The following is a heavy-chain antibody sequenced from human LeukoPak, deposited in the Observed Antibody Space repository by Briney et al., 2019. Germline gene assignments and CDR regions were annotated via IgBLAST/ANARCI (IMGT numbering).Heavy chain of an antibody. V-gene: IGHV4-59*08. CDR2: IYYSGST. CDR3: ARHSHPDSSSWYWDY. CDR1: GGSISNYY. D-gene: IGHD6-13*01. Sequence: SETLSLTCTVSGGSISNYYWSWVRQPPGKGLEWIGYIYYSGSTNYNSSLESRVTISVDTSKNQFSLKLTSVTAADTAVYYCARHSHPDSSSWYWDYWGQGTLVTVSS. J-gene: IGHJ4*02.